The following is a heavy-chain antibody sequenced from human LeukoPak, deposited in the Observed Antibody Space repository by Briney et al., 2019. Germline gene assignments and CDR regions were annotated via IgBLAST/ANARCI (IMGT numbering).Heavy chain of an antibody. CDR2: ITGSGEGT. D-gene: IGHD3-10*01. Sequence: GGSLRLSCAASGFTFSSYAMTWVRQAPGKGLEWVSFITGSGEGTYYTDSMRGRFTISRDNSKNTLYLQMNSLRAEDTAVYYCAKYLLSGSQKGYFQHWGQGTLVTVSS. J-gene: IGHJ1*01. V-gene: IGHV3-23*01. CDR3: AKYLLSGSQKGYFQH. CDR1: GFTFSSYA.